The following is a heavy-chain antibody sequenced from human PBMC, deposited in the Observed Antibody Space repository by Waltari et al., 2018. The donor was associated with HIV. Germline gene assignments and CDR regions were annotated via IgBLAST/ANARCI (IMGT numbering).Heavy chain of an antibody. Sequence: QITLRESGPTVVKPTQTLTLTCPYSGFSLSSRGLRVAWLRQPPGKALEWLPVIYWNGDKRYSPSLQNRVTITKDRARNQVVLTMTNVDPVDTATYSCAHRSYDEFWGGLFGAGMDVWGQGITVTVSS. J-gene: IGHJ6*02. D-gene: IGHD3-3*01. CDR1: GFSLSSRGLR. V-gene: IGHV2-5*01. CDR2: IYWNGDK. CDR3: AHRSYDEFWGGLFGAGMDV.